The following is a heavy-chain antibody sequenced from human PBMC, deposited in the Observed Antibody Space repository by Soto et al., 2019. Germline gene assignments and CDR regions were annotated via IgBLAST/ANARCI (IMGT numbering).Heavy chain of an antibody. CDR2: INPSGGST. D-gene: IGHD2-15*01. V-gene: IGHV1-46*01. J-gene: IGHJ5*02. Sequence: ASVKVSCKASGYTFTSYYMHWVRQAPGQGLEWMGIINPSGGSTNYAQKFQGRVTMTRDTSTSTVYMELSSLRSEDMAVYYCAREEFEDIVVAAGPHNWFDPWGQGTLVTVSS. CDR1: GYTFTSYY. CDR3: AREEFEDIVVAAGPHNWFDP.